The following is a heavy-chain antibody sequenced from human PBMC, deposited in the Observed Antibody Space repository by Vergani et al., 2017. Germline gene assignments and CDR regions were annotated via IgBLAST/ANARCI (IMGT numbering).Heavy chain of an antibody. CDR2: IIPIFGTA. CDR3: ATLAYCGGDCYLTPYYYFDY. D-gene: IGHD2-21*02. CDR1: GGTFSSYA. V-gene: IGHV1-69*12. J-gene: IGHJ4*02. Sequence: QVQLVQFGAEVKKPGSSVKVSCKASGGTFSSYAISWVRQAPGQGLEWMGGIIPIFGTANYAQKFQGRVTITADESTSTAYMELSSLRSEDTAVYYCATLAYCGGDCYLTPYYYFDYWGQGTLVTVSS.